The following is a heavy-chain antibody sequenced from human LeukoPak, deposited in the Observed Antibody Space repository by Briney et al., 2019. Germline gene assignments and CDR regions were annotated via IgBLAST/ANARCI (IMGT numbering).Heavy chain of an antibody. V-gene: IGHV3-53*01. J-gene: IGHJ4*02. Sequence: GGSLRLSCAASGFTVSSNYMSWVRQAPGKGLEWVSVIYSGGSTYYADSVKGRFTISRDNSKNTLYLQMNSLRAEDTAVYYCARERSSSCFDYWGQGTLVTVSS. CDR2: IYSGGST. D-gene: IGHD6-13*01. CDR1: GFTVSSNY. CDR3: ARERSSSCFDY.